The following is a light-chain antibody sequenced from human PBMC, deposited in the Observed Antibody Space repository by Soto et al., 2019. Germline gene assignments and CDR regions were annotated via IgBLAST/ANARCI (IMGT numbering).Light chain of an antibody. V-gene: IGLV2-8*01. CDR3: TSYAGGNNV. CDR2: EVN. Sequence: QSALTQPPSASGSPGQSVTISCTGTSSDVGGYHYVSWYQQYPGKVPKLMVYEVNKRPSGVPDRFSVSKSGNTASLTVSGRQADDEADYYCTSYAGGNNVFGTGTKLTVL. CDR1: SSDVGGYHY. J-gene: IGLJ1*01.